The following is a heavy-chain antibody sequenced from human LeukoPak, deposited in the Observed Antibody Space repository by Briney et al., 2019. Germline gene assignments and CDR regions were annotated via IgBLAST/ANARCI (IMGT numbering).Heavy chain of an antibody. V-gene: IGHV3-43*02. Sequence: GGSLRLSCAASGFTFDDYAMHWVRQAPGKGLQWVSFISGDGGNTYYADSVKGRFTISRDNSKNSLYLQMNSLRNEDTALYYCARTGGSRRDFHHWGQGTLVTVSS. CDR3: ARTGGSRRDFHH. CDR2: ISGDGGNT. CDR1: GFTFDDYA. J-gene: IGHJ1*01. D-gene: IGHD1-14*01.